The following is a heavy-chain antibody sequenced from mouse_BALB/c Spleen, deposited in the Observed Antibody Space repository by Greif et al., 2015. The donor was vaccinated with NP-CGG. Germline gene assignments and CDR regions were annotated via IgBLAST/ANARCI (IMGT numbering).Heavy chain of an antibody. D-gene: IGHD1-1*01. CDR3: ANYGSSYRYYAMDY. Sequence: VQLQQSGAELAKPGASVKMSCKASGYTFTSYWMHWVKQRPGQGLEWIGYINPSTGYTEYNQKFKDKATLTADKSSSTAYMQLSSLTSEDSAVYYCANYGSSYRYYAMDYWGQGTSVTVSS. CDR1: GYTFTSYW. J-gene: IGHJ4*01. CDR2: INPSTGYT. V-gene: IGHV1-7*01.